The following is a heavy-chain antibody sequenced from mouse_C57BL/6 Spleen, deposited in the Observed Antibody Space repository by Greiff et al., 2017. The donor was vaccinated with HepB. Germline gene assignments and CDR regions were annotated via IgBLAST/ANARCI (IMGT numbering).Heavy chain of an antibody. J-gene: IGHJ3*01. D-gene: IGHD2-1*01. CDR2: IDPSDSYT. Sequence: QVQLKQPGAELVKPGASVKLSCKASGYTFTSYWMQWVKQRPGQGLEWIGEIDPSDSYTNYNQKFKGKATLTVDTSSSTAYMQLSSLTSEDSAVYYCARGGGNYFFAYWGQGTLVTVSA. V-gene: IGHV1-50*01. CDR3: ARGGGNYFFAY. CDR1: GYTFTSYW.